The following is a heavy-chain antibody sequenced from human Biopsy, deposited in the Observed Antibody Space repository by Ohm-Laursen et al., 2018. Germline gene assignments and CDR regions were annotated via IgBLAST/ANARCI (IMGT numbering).Heavy chain of an antibody. CDR2: IYFTGRT. J-gene: IGHJ2*01. V-gene: IGHV4-59*12. D-gene: IGHD5-24*01. CDR1: GGPIDSYY. Sequence: SVTLSLTCSVSGGPIDSYYWSWIRQPPGKALEWIGYIYFTGRTSYNPSLKSRVTMSVNTSKKQFSLRLSSATAADTAVYYCASAGYNPDWNFDLWGRGTRVTVSS. CDR3: ASAGYNPDWNFDL.